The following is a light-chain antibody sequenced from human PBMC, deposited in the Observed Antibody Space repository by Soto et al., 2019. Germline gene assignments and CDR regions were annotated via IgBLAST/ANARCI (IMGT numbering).Light chain of an antibody. CDR3: QQSYSNPPT. Sequence: DIQLTQSPSFLSASLGDRVTITCRASQGISSYLAWYQQKPGKAPKLLIYAASTLQSGVPSRFRGSGSGTEFTLTISSLQPEDFATYYCQQSYSNPPTFGQGTRLEIK. V-gene: IGKV1-9*01. J-gene: IGKJ5*01. CDR2: AAS. CDR1: QGISSY.